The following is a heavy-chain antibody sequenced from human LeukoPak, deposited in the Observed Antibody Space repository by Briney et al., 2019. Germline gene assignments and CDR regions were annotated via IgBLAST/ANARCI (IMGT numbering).Heavy chain of an antibody. Sequence: GGSLRLSRAASGFTFSSYAMSWVRQAPGKGLEWVSAISGSGGSTYYADSVKGRFTISRDNSKNTLYLQMNSLRAEDTAVYYCESTYYDILTGFLWAFDIWGQGTMVTVSS. J-gene: IGHJ3*02. V-gene: IGHV3-23*01. D-gene: IGHD3-9*01. CDR1: GFTFSSYA. CDR2: ISGSGGST. CDR3: ESTYYDILTGFLWAFDI.